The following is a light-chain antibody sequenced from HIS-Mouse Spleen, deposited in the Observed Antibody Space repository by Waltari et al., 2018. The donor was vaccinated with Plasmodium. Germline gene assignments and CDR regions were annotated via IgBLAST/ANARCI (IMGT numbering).Light chain of an antibody. CDR3: QQYNNWSFT. V-gene: IGKV3-15*01. CDR1: QSVHSN. Sequence: EIVMTQSPATLSVPPGERATLSCRASQSVHSNLAWYQQKPGQAPMLLIYGASTRATDIPARFSGSGSGTEFTLTISSLQSEDFAVYYCQQYNNWSFTFGPGTKVDIK. CDR2: GAS. J-gene: IGKJ3*01.